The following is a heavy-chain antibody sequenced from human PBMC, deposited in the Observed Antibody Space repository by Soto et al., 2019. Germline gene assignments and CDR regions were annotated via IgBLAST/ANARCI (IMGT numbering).Heavy chain of an antibody. CDR3: ARDVIAVAGDY. D-gene: IGHD6-19*01. CDR2: INAGNGNT. V-gene: IGHV1-3*01. Sequence: ASVKVSCKASGYTFTSYAMHWVRQAPGQRLEWMGWINAGNGNTKYSQKFQGRVTISRDTSASTAYMELSSLRSEDTAVYYCARDVIAVAGDYWGQGTLVTVSS. CDR1: GYTFTSYA. J-gene: IGHJ4*02.